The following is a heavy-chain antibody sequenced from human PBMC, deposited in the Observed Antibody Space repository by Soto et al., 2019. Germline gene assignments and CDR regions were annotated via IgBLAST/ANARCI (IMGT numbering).Heavy chain of an antibody. J-gene: IGHJ4*02. CDR1: GFTFSSYE. V-gene: IGHV3-48*03. CDR2: ISSSGSTI. CDR3: ASLSGIVVARGLFDY. Sequence: EVQLVESGGGLVQPGGSLRLSCAASGFTFSSYEMNWVRQAPGKGLEWVSYISSSGSTIYYADSVKGRFTISRDNAKNSLYLQMNSLRAEDTAVYYCASLSGIVVARGLFDYWGQGTLVTVSS. D-gene: IGHD2-21*01.